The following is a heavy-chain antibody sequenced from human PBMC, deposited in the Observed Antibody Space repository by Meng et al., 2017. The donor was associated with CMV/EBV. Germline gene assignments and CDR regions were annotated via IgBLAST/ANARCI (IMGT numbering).Heavy chain of an antibody. V-gene: IGHV1-46*01. CDR1: GYTFTSYY. CDR3: ARDSITRPWDYYYGMDV. J-gene: IGHJ6*02. Sequence: ASVKVSCKASGYTFTSYYMHWVRQAPGQGLEWMGIINPSGGSTSYAQKFQGRVTMTRDTSTSTVYMELSILRSEDTAVYYCARDSITRPWDYYYGMDVWGQGTTVTVSS. D-gene: IGHD3-16*01. CDR2: INPSGGST.